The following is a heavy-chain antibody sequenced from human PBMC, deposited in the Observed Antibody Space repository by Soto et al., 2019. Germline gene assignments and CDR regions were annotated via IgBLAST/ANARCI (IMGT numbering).Heavy chain of an antibody. Sequence: QITLNESGPTQVKPRQTLTLTCTFSGFSLTTSGVGVGWIRQSPGKAPEGLALIYWDDDKRYSPSLKSRLTITKDTSKNQVVLTMVDLDPAATATYYCAHRVLRAVFGLVTTTAIYFDSWGQGTPVAVSS. CDR1: GFSLTTSGVG. CDR3: AHRVLRAVFGLVTTTAIYFDS. J-gene: IGHJ4*02. D-gene: IGHD3-3*01. V-gene: IGHV2-5*02. CDR2: IYWDDDK.